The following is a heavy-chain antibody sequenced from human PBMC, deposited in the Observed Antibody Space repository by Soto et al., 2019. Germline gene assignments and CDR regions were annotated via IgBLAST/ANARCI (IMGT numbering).Heavy chain of an antibody. J-gene: IGHJ4*02. CDR1: GGSFSGYY. D-gene: IGHD2-15*01. Sequence: SETLSLTCAVYGGSFSGYYWTWIRQPPGTGLEWIGEINHSGSTNYNPSLKSRVTISVDTSKNQFSLKLTSVTAADTAVYYCASDNIPGLLAFWGQGTLVPVSS. CDR3: ASDNIPGLLAF. V-gene: IGHV4-34*01. CDR2: INHSGST.